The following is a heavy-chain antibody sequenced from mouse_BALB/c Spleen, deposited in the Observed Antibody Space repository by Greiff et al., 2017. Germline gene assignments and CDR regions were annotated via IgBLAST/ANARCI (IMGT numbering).Heavy chain of an antibody. Sequence: DVMLVESGGGLVKPGGSLKLSCAASGFTFSSYAMSWVRQSPEKRLEWVAEISSGGSYTYYPDTVTGRFTISRDNAKNTLYLQMTSLRSEDTAMYYCARPYYYAMDYWGQGTSVTVSS. CDR2: ISSGGSYT. V-gene: IGHV5-9-4*01. CDR3: ARPYYYAMDY. CDR1: GFTFSSYA. J-gene: IGHJ4*01.